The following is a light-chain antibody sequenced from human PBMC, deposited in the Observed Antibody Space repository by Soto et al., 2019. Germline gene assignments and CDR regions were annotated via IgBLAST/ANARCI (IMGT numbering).Light chain of an antibody. CDR1: QSISSY. Sequence: DIQMTQFPSSLSASVGDRVTITCRASQSISSYLNWYQQKPGKAPKLLIYAASSLQSGVPSRFSGSGSGTDFTLTISSLQPEDFATYYCQQSYSTPLLFGGGTKVEIK. J-gene: IGKJ4*01. CDR2: AAS. CDR3: QQSYSTPLL. V-gene: IGKV1-39*01.